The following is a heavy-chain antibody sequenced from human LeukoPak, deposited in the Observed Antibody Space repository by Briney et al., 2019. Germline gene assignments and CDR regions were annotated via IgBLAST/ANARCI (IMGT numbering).Heavy chain of an antibody. V-gene: IGHV1-18*01. CDR2: TSAYNGNT. J-gene: IGHJ4*02. CDR3: ARDRIRYSYGYSDADY. D-gene: IGHD5-18*01. CDR1: GYTFTSYG. Sequence: ASVKVSCKASGYTFTSYGISWVRQAPGQGLEWMGWTSAYNGNTNYAQKLQGRVTMTTDTSTSTAYMELRSLRSDDTAVYYCARDRIRYSYGYSDADYWGQGTLVTVSS.